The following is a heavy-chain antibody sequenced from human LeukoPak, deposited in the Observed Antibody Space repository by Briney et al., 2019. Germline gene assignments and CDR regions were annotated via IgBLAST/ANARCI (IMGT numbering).Heavy chain of an antibody. CDR2: IYTSGST. Sequence: PSQTLSLTRTVSGGSISSGSYYWSWIRQPAGEGLEWIGRIYTSGSTNYNPSLKSRVTISVDTSKNQFSLKLSSVTAADTAVYYCARERLFGVVIISNYYYYMDVWGKGTTVTVSS. CDR3: ARERLFGVVIISNYYYYMDV. D-gene: IGHD3-3*01. J-gene: IGHJ6*03. V-gene: IGHV4-61*02. CDR1: GGSISSGSYY.